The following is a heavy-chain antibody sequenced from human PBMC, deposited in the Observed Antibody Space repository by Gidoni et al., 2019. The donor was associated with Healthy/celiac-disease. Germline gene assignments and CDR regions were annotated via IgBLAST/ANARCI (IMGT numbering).Heavy chain of an antibody. J-gene: IGHJ4*02. CDR2: INHSGST. D-gene: IGHD3-10*01. CDR1: GGSFSGYY. V-gene: IGHV4-34*01. CDR3: ARSMVRGVRFVGY. Sequence: QVQLQQWGAGLLKPSETLSLTCAVYGGSFSGYYWSWIRQPPGKGLEWIGEINHSGSTNYNPSLKSRVTISVDTSKNQFSLKLNSVTAADTAVYYCARSMVRGVRFVGYWGQGTLVTVSS.